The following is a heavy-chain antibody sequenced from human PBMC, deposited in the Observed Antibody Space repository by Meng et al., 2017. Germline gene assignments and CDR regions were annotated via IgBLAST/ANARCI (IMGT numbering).Heavy chain of an antibody. J-gene: IGHJ4*02. D-gene: IGHD2-21*01. V-gene: IGHV1-46*01. Sequence: QGQLVQSGGGVKKPGASVKVFCKASGYTFTSYYMHWVRQAPGQGLEWMGIINPSGGSTSYAQKFQGRVTMTRDTSTSTVYMELSSLRSEDTAVYYCASSSGWGDPVYDYWGQGTLVTVSS. CDR3: ASSSGWGDPVYDY. CDR1: GYTFTSYY. CDR2: INPSGGST.